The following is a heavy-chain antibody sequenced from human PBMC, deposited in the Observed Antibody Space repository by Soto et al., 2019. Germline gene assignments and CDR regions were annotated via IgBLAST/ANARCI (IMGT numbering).Heavy chain of an antibody. J-gene: IGHJ5*02. CDR2: IYATGTT. CDR3: VRDGTKTLRDWFDP. V-gene: IGHV4-4*07. D-gene: IGHD1-1*01. CDR1: GASIVGFY. Sequence: PSETLSLTCTVSGASIVGFYWSCVRNSAGKGLEWIGRIYATGTTDYNPSLKSRVMMSVDTSRKQFSLKLRSVTAADTAVYYCVRDGTKTLRDWFDPWGQGMSVTVSS.